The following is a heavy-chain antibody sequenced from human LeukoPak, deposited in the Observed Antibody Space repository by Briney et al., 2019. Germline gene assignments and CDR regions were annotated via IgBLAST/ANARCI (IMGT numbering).Heavy chain of an antibody. CDR2: IKQDGSEK. D-gene: IGHD3-10*01. CDR1: GFTFSSYW. CDR3: ARDLRLWFGESPFDY. J-gene: IGHJ4*02. V-gene: IGHV3-7*01. Sequence: GGSLRLSCAASGFTFSSYWMSWVRQAPGKGLEWVANIKQDGSEKYYVDSVKGRFTISRDNAKNSLYLQMNSLRAEDTAVYYCARDLRLWFGESPFDYWGQGTLVTVSS.